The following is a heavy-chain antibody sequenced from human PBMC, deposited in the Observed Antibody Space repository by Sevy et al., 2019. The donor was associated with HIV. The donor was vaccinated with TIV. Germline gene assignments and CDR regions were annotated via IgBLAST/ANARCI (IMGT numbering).Heavy chain of an antibody. CDR3: AKTYCSSTSCLYYFDY. Sequence: GGSLRLSCAASGFTFSSYGMHWVRQAPGKGLEWVAFIRYDGSNKYYADSVKGRFTISRDNSKNTLYLQMNSLSAEDTAVYYCAKTYCSSTSCLYYFDYWGQGTLVTVSS. V-gene: IGHV3-30*02. D-gene: IGHD2-2*01. CDR1: GFTFSSYG. CDR2: IRYDGSNK. J-gene: IGHJ4*02.